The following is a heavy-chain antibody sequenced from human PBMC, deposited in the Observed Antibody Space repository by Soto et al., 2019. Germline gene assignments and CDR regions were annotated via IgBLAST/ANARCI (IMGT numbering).Heavy chain of an antibody. J-gene: IGHJ4*02. CDR3: ARDYGDYGTFDY. Sequence: EVQLVESGGGLVKPGGSLRLSCAASGFTFSSYSMNWVRQAPGKGLEWASSISSSSSYIYYADSVNGRFTISRDNAKNSLDLQMNSLRAEDTAVYYCARDYGDYGTFDYWGQGTLVTVSS. D-gene: IGHD4-17*01. V-gene: IGHV3-21*01. CDR2: ISSSSSYI. CDR1: GFTFSSYS.